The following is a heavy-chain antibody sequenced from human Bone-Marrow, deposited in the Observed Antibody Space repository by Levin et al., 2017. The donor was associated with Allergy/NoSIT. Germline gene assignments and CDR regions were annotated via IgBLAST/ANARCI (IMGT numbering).Heavy chain of an antibody. CDR1: GGSFSIYP. V-gene: IGHV1-69*13. Sequence: SVKVSCKSSGGSFSIYPISWVRQAPGQGLEWMGGIIPIFGKQNYAQKFQGRVTITADESTSTVYMDLSSLRSEDTAVYYCARAKRSESFYYYAMDVWGQGTTVTVSS. CDR2: IIPIFGKQ. J-gene: IGHJ6*02. CDR3: ARAKRSESFYYYAMDV.